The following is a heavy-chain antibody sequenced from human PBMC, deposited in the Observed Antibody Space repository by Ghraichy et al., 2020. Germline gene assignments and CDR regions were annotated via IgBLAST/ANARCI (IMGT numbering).Heavy chain of an antibody. J-gene: IGHJ6*03. CDR1: GGSISSGGYS. V-gene: IGHV4-30-2*01. CDR3: ARARPVVVPAATGYYYYYMDV. Sequence: SETLSLTCAVSGGSISSGGYSWSWIRQPPGKGLEWIGYIYHSGSTYYNPSLKSRVTISVDRSKNQFSLKLSSVTAADTAVYYCARARPVVVPAATGYYYYYMDVWGKGTTVTVSS. CDR2: IYHSGST. D-gene: IGHD2-2*01.